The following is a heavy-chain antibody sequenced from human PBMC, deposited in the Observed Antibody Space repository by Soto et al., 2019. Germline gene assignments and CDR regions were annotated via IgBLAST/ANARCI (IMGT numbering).Heavy chain of an antibody. V-gene: IGHV3-21*01. CDR2: ISSSSSYI. Sequence: GGSLRLSCAASGFTFSSYIMNWVRQSPGKGLERVSSISSSSSYIYYADSVKGRFTISRDNAKNSLYLQMNSLRAEDTAVYYCARDKGLRFVFLDYYYGMDVWGQGTTVTVSS. CDR3: ARDKGLRFVFLDYYYGMDV. CDR1: GFTFSSYI. D-gene: IGHD5-12*01. J-gene: IGHJ6*02.